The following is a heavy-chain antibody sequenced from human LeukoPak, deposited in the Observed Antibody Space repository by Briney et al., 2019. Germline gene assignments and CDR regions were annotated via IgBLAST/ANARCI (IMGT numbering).Heavy chain of an antibody. CDR1: GFTFSSYG. J-gene: IGHJ4*02. Sequence: GGTLRLSCAASGFTFSSYGMHWVRQAPGKGLEGVAVIWYDGSNKYYADSVKGRFTISRDNSKNTLYLQMSSLSAEDTAVYYCARAPTVTTMGYFDYWGQGTLVTVSS. CDR2: IWYDGSNK. D-gene: IGHD4-17*01. V-gene: IGHV3-33*01. CDR3: ARAPTVTTMGYFDY.